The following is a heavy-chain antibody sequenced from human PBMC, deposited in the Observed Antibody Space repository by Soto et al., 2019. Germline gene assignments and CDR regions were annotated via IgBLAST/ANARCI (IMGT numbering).Heavy chain of an antibody. Sequence: HPGGSLRLSCAASGFTFSSYGMGWVRQAPGKGLEWVSSISNSGSEIFYAASVKGRFTISRDSSKNTLYLEMSSLRPEDTAVYYCVRRGYNWQFSDYWGQGTLVTVSS. CDR1: GFTFSSYG. CDR2: ISNSGSEI. J-gene: IGHJ4*02. V-gene: IGHV3-23*01. CDR3: VRRGYNWQFSDY. D-gene: IGHD6-25*01.